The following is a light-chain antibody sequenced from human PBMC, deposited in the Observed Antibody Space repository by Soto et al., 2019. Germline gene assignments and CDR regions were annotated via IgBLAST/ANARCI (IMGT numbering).Light chain of an antibody. V-gene: IGLV2-14*01. CDR1: SSDVGGYNY. CDR3: CSYTTSNTRQIV. J-gene: IGLJ1*01. CDR2: DVS. Sequence: QSVLTQPASVSGSPGQSITISCTGTSSDVGGYNYVSWYQQHPGKAPKFMIYDVSNRPSGVSNRFSGSKSGNTASLTTSGLQAEDEADYYCCSYTTSNTRQIVFGTGTKVT.